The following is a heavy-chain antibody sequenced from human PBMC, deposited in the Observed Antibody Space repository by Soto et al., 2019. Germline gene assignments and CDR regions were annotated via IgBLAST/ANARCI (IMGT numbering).Heavy chain of an antibody. Sequence: ASVKVSCKASGGTFSSYAISWVRQAPGQGLEWMGGIIPIFGTANYAQKFQGRVTITADESTSTAYMELSSLRSEDTAVYYCARESCSGGSCYSNYYYYGMDVWGQGTTVTV. CDR3: ARESCSGGSCYSNYYYYGMDV. CDR2: IIPIFGTA. D-gene: IGHD2-15*01. V-gene: IGHV1-69*13. CDR1: GGTFSSYA. J-gene: IGHJ6*02.